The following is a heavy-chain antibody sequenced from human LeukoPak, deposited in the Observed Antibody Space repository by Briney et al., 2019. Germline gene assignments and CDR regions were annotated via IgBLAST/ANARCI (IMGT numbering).Heavy chain of an antibody. D-gene: IGHD1-14*01. J-gene: IGHJ4*02. V-gene: IGHV3-48*03. CDR1: GFRFSSYE. CDR2: IGNTGRTI. Sequence: GGSLRLSRAASGFRFSSYEMNSVPPAPGRGRMWVSYIGNTGRTICYVDSVKGRSTVSRDNAKHSLYLPMNSLRAEGTAIYYCVRGGRYFFDYWGQGTLVTVSS. CDR3: VRGGRYFFDY.